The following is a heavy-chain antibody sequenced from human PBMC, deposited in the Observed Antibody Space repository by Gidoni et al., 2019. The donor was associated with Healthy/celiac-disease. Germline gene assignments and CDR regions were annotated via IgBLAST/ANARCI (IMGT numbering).Heavy chain of an antibody. V-gene: IGHV4-34*01. CDR1: GGSFSGYY. D-gene: IGHD6-25*01. J-gene: IGHJ4*02. CDR2: INHSGST. Sequence: QVQLQQWGAGLLKPSETLSLTCAVYGGSFSGYYWSWIRQPPGKGLEWIGEINHSGSTNYNPSLKSRVTISVDTSKNQFSLKLSSVTAADTAVYYCAKRRDQRHFDYWGQGTLVTVSS. CDR3: AKRRDQRHFDY.